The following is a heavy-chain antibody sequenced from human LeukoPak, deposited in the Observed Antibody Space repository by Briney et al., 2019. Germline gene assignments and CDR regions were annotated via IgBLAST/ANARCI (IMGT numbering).Heavy chain of an antibody. CDR2: ISDNGAVT. CDR3: AKMASRWFGDY. CDR1: GFSFSMYS. Sequence: GGSLRLSCAASGFSFSMYSMSWIRQAPGKGLEWVSVISDNGAVTFYGDSVKGRFTISRDNSKNTLYLQMSSLRVEDTAVYYCAKMASRWFGDYWGQGTLVTVSS. V-gene: IGHV3-23*01. J-gene: IGHJ4*02. D-gene: IGHD3-10*01.